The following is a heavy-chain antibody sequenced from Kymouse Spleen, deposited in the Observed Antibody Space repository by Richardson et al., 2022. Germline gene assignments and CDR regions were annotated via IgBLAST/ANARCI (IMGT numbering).Heavy chain of an antibody. CDR3: ASQYSNYGWFDP. V-gene: IGHV4-34*01. CDR2: INHSGST. D-gene: IGHD4-11,IGHD4-11*01. Sequence: QVQLQQWGAGLLKPSETLSLTCAVYGGSFSGYYWSWIRQPPGKGLEWIGEINHSGSTNYNPSLKSRVTISVDTSKNQFSLKLSSVTAADTAVYYCASQYSNYGWFDPWGQGTLVTVSS. CDR1: GGSFSGYY. J-gene: IGHJ5*02.